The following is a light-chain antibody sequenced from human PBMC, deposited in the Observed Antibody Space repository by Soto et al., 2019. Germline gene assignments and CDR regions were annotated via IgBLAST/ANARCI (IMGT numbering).Light chain of an antibody. J-gene: IGKJ4*01. CDR2: DAS. Sequence: DIQMTQSPSTLSASVGDRVTITCRASQSISSWLAWYQPKPGKAPKLLIYDASSLESGVPSRFSGSGSGTEFTLTISSLQPDDFATYYCQQYNSYSPVLTFGGGTKVDIK. CDR3: QQYNSYSPVLT. V-gene: IGKV1-5*01. CDR1: QSISSW.